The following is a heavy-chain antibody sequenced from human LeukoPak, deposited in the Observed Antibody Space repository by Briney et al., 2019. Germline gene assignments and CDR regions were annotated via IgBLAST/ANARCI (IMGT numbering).Heavy chain of an antibody. D-gene: IGHD5-12*01. J-gene: IGHJ4*02. CDR3: ARDLVATTDWIPFDY. Sequence: ASVKVSCKASGFELIHNGISWVRQAPGQGLEWMGWISFYKGDTLYAQKFQERLTLTTDTSTGTAYMELRSLRSDDTAVYYCARDLVATTDWIPFDYWGQGTLVTVSS. CDR1: GFELIHNG. CDR2: ISFYKGDT. V-gene: IGHV1-18*01.